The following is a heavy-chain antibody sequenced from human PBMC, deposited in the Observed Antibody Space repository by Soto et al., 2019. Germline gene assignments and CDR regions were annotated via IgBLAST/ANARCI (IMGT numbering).Heavy chain of an antibody. Sequence: SETLSLTCTVSGGSISRYYWSWIRQPPGKGLEWIGYIYYSGSTNYNPSLKSRVTISVDTSKNQFSLKLSSVTAADTAVYYCARRVLGWGTGTNWFDPWGQGTLVTVS. D-gene: IGHD1-1*01. V-gene: IGHV4-59*12. J-gene: IGHJ5*02. CDR2: IYYSGST. CDR3: ARRVLGWGTGTNWFDP. CDR1: GGSISRYY.